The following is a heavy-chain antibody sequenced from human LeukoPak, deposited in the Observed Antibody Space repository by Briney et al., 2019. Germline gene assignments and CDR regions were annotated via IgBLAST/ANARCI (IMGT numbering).Heavy chain of an antibody. CDR2: IYHSGST. Sequence: SETLSLTCTVSGYSISSGYYWGWIRQPPGKGLEWIGSIYHSGSTYYNPSLKSRVTISVDTSKNQFSLKLSSVTAADTAVYYCARVDYPNYGSGSSYYFDCWGQGTLVTVSS. CDR1: GYSISSGYY. D-gene: IGHD3-10*01. V-gene: IGHV4-38-2*02. J-gene: IGHJ4*02. CDR3: ARVDYPNYGSGSSYYFDC.